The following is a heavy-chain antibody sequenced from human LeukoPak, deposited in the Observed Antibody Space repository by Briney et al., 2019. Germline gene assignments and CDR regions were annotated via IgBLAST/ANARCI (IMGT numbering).Heavy chain of an antibody. CDR1: GITFSDYY. CDR2: ISSSGSTI. D-gene: IGHD3-10*02. V-gene: IGHV3-11*04. J-gene: IGHJ6*04. Sequence: PGGSLRLSCAASGITFSDYYMTWIRQAPGKGLEWVSYISSSGSTIYYTESVKGRFTISRDNAKNSLYLQMNSLRAEDTAVYYCAELGITMIGGVWGKGTTVTISS. CDR3: AELGITMIGGV.